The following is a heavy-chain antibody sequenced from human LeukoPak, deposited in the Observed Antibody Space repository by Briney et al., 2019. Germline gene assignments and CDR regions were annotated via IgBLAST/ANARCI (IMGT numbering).Heavy chain of an antibody. CDR3: AREAGYSSSWYRVPFDY. CDR1: GYSFTSYW. Sequence: GESLKISCKGSGYSFTSYWIGWVRQMPGKGLEWMGIIYPGDSDTRYSPSFQGQVTISADKSISTAYLQWSSLKASGTAMYYCAREAGYSSSWYRVPFDYWGQGTLVTVSS. J-gene: IGHJ4*02. D-gene: IGHD6-13*01. CDR2: IYPGDSDT. V-gene: IGHV5-51*01.